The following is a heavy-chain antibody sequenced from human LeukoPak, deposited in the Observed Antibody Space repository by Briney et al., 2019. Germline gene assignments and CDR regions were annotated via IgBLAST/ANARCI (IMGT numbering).Heavy chain of an antibody. Sequence: GGSLRLSCAVSGFTFNSFWMSWVGQAPGKGLEWVANINQDGSEEYYVDSVKGRFTISRDNAKSSLYLQMNSLRAEDTAVYYCARAGYTYVTLYYWGQGTLVTVSS. CDR2: INQDGSEE. CDR1: GFTFNSFW. V-gene: IGHV3-7*01. J-gene: IGHJ4*02. CDR3: ARAGYTYVTLYY. D-gene: IGHD5-18*01.